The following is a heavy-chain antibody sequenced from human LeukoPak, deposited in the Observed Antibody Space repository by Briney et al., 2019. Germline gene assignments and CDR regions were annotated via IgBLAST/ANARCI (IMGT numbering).Heavy chain of an antibody. CDR3: ARKGRSANWFDP. D-gene: IGHD2-15*01. Sequence: PSETLSLTCPVSGGSISSGGYYWSWIRQHPGKGLEWIGYIYYSGSTYYNPSLKSRVTISVDTSKNQFSLKLSSVTAADTAVYYCARKGRSANWFDPWAQGTLVTVSS. CDR1: GGSISSGGYY. CDR2: IYYSGST. V-gene: IGHV4-31*03. J-gene: IGHJ5*02.